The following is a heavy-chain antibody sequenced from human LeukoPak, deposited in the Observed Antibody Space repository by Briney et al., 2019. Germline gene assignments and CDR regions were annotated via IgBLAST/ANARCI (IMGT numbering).Heavy chain of an antibody. CDR2: IYHSGST. V-gene: IGHV4-59*01. CDR3: ARDGYSGSDAL. D-gene: IGHD5-12*01. J-gene: IGHJ4*02. CDR1: GGSISTYY. Sequence: SETLSLTCTVSGGSISTYYWSWIRQPPGRGLEWIGYIYHSGSTNYNPSLKSRVTISVDTSQNQFYLKLSSVTAADTAVYYCARDGYSGSDALWGQGTLVTVSS.